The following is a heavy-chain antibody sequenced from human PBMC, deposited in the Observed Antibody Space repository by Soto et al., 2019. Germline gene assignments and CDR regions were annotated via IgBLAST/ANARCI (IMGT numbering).Heavy chain of an antibody. CDR3: ARLIGNSWLDS. CDR1: GDSVSTNSAT. V-gene: IGHV6-1*01. D-gene: IGHD2-8*01. CDR2: TYYRSKWDY. J-gene: IGHJ5*01. Sequence: SQTLSLTCAISGDSVSTNSATWDWIRQSPSRGLEWLGRTYYRSKWDYDYAASVKGRININPDTSNNQVSLHLDSVTPDDTAVYYCARLIGNSWLDSWGQGTLVTLL.